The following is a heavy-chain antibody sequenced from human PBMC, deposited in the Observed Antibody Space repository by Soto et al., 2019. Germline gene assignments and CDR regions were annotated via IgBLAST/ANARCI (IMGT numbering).Heavy chain of an antibody. J-gene: IGHJ4*02. CDR1: GGSISSGGYY. CDR3: ARIKGSGSLNFDY. CDR2: IYYSGSN. Sequence: QVQLQESGPGLVKPSQTLSLTCTVSGGSISSGGYYWSWIRQHPGKGLEWIGYIYYSGSNYYNPSLKSRVTISVETSKNQFSLKLSSVTAADTAVYYCARIKGSGSLNFDYWGQGTLVTVSS. V-gene: IGHV4-31*03. D-gene: IGHD3-10*01.